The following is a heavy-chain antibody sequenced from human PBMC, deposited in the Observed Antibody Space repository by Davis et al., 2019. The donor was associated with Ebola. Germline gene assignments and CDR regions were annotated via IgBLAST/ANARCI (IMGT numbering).Heavy chain of an antibody. J-gene: IGHJ4*02. D-gene: IGHD4-17*01. V-gene: IGHV3-48*02. Sequence: PGGSLRLSCADSVITFSSYAMTWVRQAPGKGLEWVSYISSSSSTIYYADSVKGRFTISRDNAKNSLYLQMNSLRDEDTAVYYCARDEGAVTTDYFDYWGQGTLVTVSS. CDR2: ISSSSSTI. CDR1: VITFSSYA. CDR3: ARDEGAVTTDYFDY.